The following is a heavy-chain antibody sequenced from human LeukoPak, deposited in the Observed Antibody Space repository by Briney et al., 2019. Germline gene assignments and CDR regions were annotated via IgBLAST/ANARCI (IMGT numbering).Heavy chain of an antibody. CDR2: VISNDYI. CDR1: GFTFSHYA. D-gene: IGHD5-24*01. CDR3: ARRDEAYDSIDY. V-gene: IGHV3-69-1*01. Sequence: GGSLRLSCAASGFTFSHYAMNWVRQAPGKGLEWVSSVISNDYIFYADSVKGRFTISKDNAKNSLYLQMSSLRAEDTAVYYCARRDEAYDSIDYWGQGTLVAVSS. J-gene: IGHJ4*02.